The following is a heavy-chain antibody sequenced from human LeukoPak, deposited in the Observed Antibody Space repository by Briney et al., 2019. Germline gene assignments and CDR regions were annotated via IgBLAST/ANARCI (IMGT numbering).Heavy chain of an antibody. V-gene: IGHV3-48*01. CDR1: GFTFNSYS. CDR3: ARASGYSYGLDY. CDR2: ISSSSNTI. D-gene: IGHD5-18*01. J-gene: IGHJ4*02. Sequence: GGSLRLSCAASGFTFNSYSINWVRQAPGKGLEWVSYISSSSNTIYYADSVKGRFTISRDNAKNSLYLKMNSLRAEDTAVYYCARASGYSYGLDYWGQGTLVTVSS.